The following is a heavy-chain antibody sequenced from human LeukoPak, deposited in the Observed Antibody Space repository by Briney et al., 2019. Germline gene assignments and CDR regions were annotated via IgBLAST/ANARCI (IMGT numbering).Heavy chain of an antibody. CDR2: IYYSGST. V-gene: IGHV4-59*08. D-gene: IGHD4-17*01. J-gene: IGHJ4*02. CDR3: AGGSYYGDFSYYFDY. CDR1: GGSISSYY. Sequence: SETLSLTCTVSGGSISSYYWSWIRQPPGKGLEWIGYIYYSGSTNYNPSLKSRVTISVDTSKNQFSLKLSSVTAADTAVYYCAGGSYYGDFSYYFDYWGQGTLVTVSS.